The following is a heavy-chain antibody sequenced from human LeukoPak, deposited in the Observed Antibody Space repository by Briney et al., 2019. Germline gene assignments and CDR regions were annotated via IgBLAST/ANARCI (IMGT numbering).Heavy chain of an antibody. CDR1: GYTFTSYG. D-gene: IGHD4-23*01. CDR3: ARAMNYGGNSIWYFDL. V-gene: IGHV1-18*01. Sequence: ASVKVSCKASGYTFTSYGISWVRQAPGQGLEWMGWISAYNGNTNYAQKLQGRVTMTTDTSTSTAYMELRSLRSEDTAVYYCARAMNYGGNSIWYFDLWGRGTLVTVSS. J-gene: IGHJ2*01. CDR2: ISAYNGNT.